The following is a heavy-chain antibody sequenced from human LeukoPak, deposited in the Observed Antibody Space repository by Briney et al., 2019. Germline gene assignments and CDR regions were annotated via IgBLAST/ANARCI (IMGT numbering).Heavy chain of an antibody. Sequence: PGGSLRLSCAASGFTFSDYYMTWIRQAPGKGLEWVSYISSTPSYTNYADSVKGRFTISRDNAKNSLYLQMNSLRAEDTAVYYCARGGGRVRLSYWGQGTLVTVSP. J-gene: IGHJ4*02. CDR2: ISSTPSYT. V-gene: IGHV3-11*06. D-gene: IGHD4-23*01. CDR3: ARGGGRVRLSY. CDR1: GFTFSDYY.